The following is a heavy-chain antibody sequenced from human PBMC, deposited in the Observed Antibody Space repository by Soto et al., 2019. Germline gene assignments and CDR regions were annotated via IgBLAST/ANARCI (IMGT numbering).Heavy chain of an antibody. V-gene: IGHV3-73*02. CDR1: GFTFSGSA. Sequence: EVQLVESGGGLVQPGGSLKLSCAASGFTFSGSAMHWVRQASGKGLEWVGRIRSKANSYATAYAASVKGRFTNSRDDSKNTAYLQMNSLKTEDTAVYYCTGRDIRLYYYGIDVWGQGTTVTVSS. CDR2: IRSKANSYAT. CDR3: TGRDIRLYYYGIDV. D-gene: IGHD2-15*01. J-gene: IGHJ6*02.